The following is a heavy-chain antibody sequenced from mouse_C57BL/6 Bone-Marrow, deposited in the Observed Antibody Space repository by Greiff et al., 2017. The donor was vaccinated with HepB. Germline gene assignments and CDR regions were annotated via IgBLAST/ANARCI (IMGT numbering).Heavy chain of an antibody. CDR3: AWGWLPLDY. Sequence: EVKLVESGGGLVKPGGSLKLSCAASGFTFSSYAMSWVRQTPEKRLEWVATISDGGSYTYYPDNVKGRFTISRDNAKNNLYLQMSHLKSEDTAMYYCAWGWLPLDYWGQGTTLTVSS. CDR2: ISDGGSYT. J-gene: IGHJ2*01. V-gene: IGHV5-4*03. CDR1: GFTFSSYA. D-gene: IGHD2-3*01.